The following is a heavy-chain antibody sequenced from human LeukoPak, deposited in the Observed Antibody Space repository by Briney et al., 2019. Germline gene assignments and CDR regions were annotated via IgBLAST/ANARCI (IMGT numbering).Heavy chain of an antibody. V-gene: IGHV1-69*13. J-gene: IGHJ4*02. CDR2: IIPIFGTA. CDR3: ARDPPRYSREGGADY. Sequence: SVTVSCTASGGTFSSYAISWVRQAPGQGLEWMGGIIPIFGTANYAQKFQGRVTITADESTSTAYMELSSLRSEDTAVYHCARDPPRYSREGGADYWGQGTLVTASS. D-gene: IGHD6-13*01. CDR1: GGTFSSYA.